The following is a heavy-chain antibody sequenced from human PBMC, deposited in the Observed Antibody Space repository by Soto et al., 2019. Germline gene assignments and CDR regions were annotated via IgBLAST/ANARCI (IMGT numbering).Heavy chain of an antibody. D-gene: IGHD2-15*01. J-gene: IGHJ4*02. CDR2: INPHSGGT. CDR3: ARASRDMAPYYFDY. CDR1: GYPFIEFY. Sequence: QVQLVQSGAEVRRPGASVKVSCRTSGYPFIEFYIHWVRQAPGQGLEWMGWINPHSGGTNYAQKFQGWVTLTRDTSLRTVYIALSSLTSDDAAVYFCARASRDMAPYYFDYWGQGTLVSVSS. V-gene: IGHV1-2*04.